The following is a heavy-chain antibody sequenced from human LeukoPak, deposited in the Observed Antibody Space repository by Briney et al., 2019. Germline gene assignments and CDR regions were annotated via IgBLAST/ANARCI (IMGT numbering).Heavy chain of an antibody. CDR3: ARDRIGSAYRVDYFDY. CDR2: LFYRGST. D-gene: IGHD1-1*01. Sequence: NPSETLPLTCTVSGGSINSSFYWGWIRQPPGKGLEWIGSLFYRGSTYYNPSLKSRVTISLDRTKNQLSLKLSSVTAADTAVYYCARDRIGSAYRVDYFDYWGQGTLVTVSS. V-gene: IGHV4-39*07. J-gene: IGHJ4*02. CDR1: GGSINSSFY.